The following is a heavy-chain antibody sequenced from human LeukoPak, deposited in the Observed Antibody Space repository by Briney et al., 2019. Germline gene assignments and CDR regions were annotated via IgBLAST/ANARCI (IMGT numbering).Heavy chain of an antibody. CDR1: GFTFSSYG. CDR2: IWYDGSNK. V-gene: IGHV3-33*01. CDR3: ARDLSATVVSTHYFDY. Sequence: GRSLRLSCAASGFTFSSYGMHWVRQAPGKGLECVAVIWYDGSNKYYADSVKGRFTISRDNSKNTLYLQMNSLRAEDTAVYYCARDLSATVVSTHYFDYWGQGTLVTVSS. D-gene: IGHD4-23*01. J-gene: IGHJ4*02.